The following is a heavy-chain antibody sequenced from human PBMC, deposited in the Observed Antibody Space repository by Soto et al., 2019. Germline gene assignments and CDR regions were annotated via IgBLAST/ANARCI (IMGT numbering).Heavy chain of an antibody. D-gene: IGHD3-10*01. CDR2: IIPILGIA. J-gene: IGHJ3*02. V-gene: IGHV1-69*04. Sequence: ASVKVSCKASGGTFSSYTISWVRQAPGQGLEWMGRIIPILGIANYAQKFQGRVTITADKSTSTAYMELSSLRSEDTAVYYCPRESRDGDAFDIWGQGTMVTVSS. CDR3: PRESRDGDAFDI. CDR1: GGTFSSYT.